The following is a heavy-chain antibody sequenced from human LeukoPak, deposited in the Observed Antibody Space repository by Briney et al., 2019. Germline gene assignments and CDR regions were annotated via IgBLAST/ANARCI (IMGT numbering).Heavy chain of an antibody. V-gene: IGHV4-30-4*01. CDR1: GGSISSGDYY. CDR2: IYYSGST. D-gene: IGHD2/OR15-2a*01. CDR3: ARGPTWYYGMDV. J-gene: IGHJ6*02. Sequence: PSETLSLTCTVSGGSISSGDYYWGWLRQPPGKGLEWIGYIYYSGSTYYDPSLKSRVTISVDTSKNQFSLKLSSVTAADTAVYYCARGPTWYYGMDVWGQGTTVTVSS.